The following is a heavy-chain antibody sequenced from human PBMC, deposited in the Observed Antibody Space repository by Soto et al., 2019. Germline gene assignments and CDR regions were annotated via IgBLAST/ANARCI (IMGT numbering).Heavy chain of an antibody. J-gene: IGHJ4*02. Sequence: PXXTLSLTCIVSGXSLSSSSYYWGWIRQPPGKGLEWIGSIYYSGRTYYNPSFKSRVTISIDTSKNQFSLKLSSVTSTDTAVYYCARQRTTVVTQAYFDHWGQGALFTVSA. CDR2: IYYSGRT. CDR1: GXSLSSSSYY. D-gene: IGHD2-21*02. CDR3: ARQRTTVVTQAYFDH. V-gene: IGHV4-39*01.